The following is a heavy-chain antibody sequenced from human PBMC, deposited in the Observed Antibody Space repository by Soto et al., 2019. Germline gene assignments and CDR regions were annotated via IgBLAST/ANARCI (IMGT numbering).Heavy chain of an antibody. Sequence: ASVKVSCEASVYTFTRSGSSWVRQAPGQGLEWMGWISTYNGNTGYAQKFQGRVTMTRNTSISTAYMELSSLRSEDTAVYYCASSLVLVPAAMSGVLDGWTYYYYGMDVWGQGTTVTVSS. CDR3: ASSLVLVPAAMSGVLDGWTYYYYGMDV. J-gene: IGHJ6*02. D-gene: IGHD2-2*01. CDR2: ISTYNGNT. CDR1: VYTFTRSG. V-gene: IGHV1-8*01.